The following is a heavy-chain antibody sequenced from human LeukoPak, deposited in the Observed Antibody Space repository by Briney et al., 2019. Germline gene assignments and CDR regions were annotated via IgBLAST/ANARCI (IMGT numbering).Heavy chain of an antibody. Sequence: GGSLRLSCAGSGFPFSSYEMNWLRQAPGKGLEWVSHIDSSGITIYYGDSVKGRFTISRDNAKNSIYLQMDSLRVEDTAIYYCARDSVGDLLDYWGQGTRSPSPQ. CDR3: ARDSVGDLLDY. V-gene: IGHV3-48*03. CDR1: GFPFSSYE. D-gene: IGHD4-17*01. CDR2: IDSSGITI. J-gene: IGHJ4*02.